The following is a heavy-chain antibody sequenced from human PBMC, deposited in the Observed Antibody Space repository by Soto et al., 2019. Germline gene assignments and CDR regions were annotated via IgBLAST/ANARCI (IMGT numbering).Heavy chain of an antibody. D-gene: IGHD6-6*01. J-gene: IGHJ6*02. CDR2: IYDSGST. CDR3: ARGSSSYYDYGMDV. CDR1: GDSISRGGYS. Sequence: SETLSLTCAVSGDSISRGGYSWTWIRQPPGKALEWIGNIYDSGSTSYNPSLKSRVTMSVGTSKNQFSLRLTSVTAADTAVYFCARGSSSYYDYGMDVWGQGTTVTVSS. V-gene: IGHV4-30-2*01.